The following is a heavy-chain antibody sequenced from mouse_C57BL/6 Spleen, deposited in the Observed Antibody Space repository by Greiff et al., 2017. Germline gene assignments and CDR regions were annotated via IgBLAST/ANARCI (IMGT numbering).Heavy chain of an antibody. J-gene: IGHJ3*01. CDR2: IDPEDGET. D-gene: IGHD1-1*01. CDR3: ASSYYYGSSYGAY. V-gene: IGHV14-2*01. CDR1: GFNIKDYY. Sequence: EVQLVESGAELVKPGASVKLSCTASGFNIKDYYMHWVKQRTEQGLEWIGRIDPEDGETKYAPKFQGKATITADTSSNTAYLQLSSLTSEDTAVYYCASSYYYGSSYGAYWGQGTLVTVSA.